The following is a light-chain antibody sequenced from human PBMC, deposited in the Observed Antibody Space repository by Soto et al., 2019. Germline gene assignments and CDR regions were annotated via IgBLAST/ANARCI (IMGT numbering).Light chain of an antibody. V-gene: IGLV2-14*01. CDR1: SSDVGGYNY. Sequence: QSVLTQPASVSWSPGQSITISGTGTSSDVGGYNYVSLYQQHPGKAPKLMIYEVSNRPSGVSNRFSGSKSGDTASLTISGLQAEDEADYYCSSYTSSSTLYVFGTGTKVTVL. J-gene: IGLJ1*01. CDR3: SSYTSSSTLYV. CDR2: EVS.